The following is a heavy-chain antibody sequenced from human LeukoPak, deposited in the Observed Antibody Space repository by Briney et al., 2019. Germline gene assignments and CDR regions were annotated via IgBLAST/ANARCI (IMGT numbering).Heavy chain of an antibody. J-gene: IGHJ4*02. V-gene: IGHV1-18*04. Sequence: ASVKVSCKASGYTFTGYYMHWVRQAPGQGLEWMGWISAYNGNTNYAQKLQGRVTMTTDTSTSTAYMELRSLRSDDTAVYYCARDLPTYYDFWSGYYTRNLDYWGQGTLVTVSS. CDR2: ISAYNGNT. D-gene: IGHD3-3*01. CDR1: GYTFTGYY. CDR3: ARDLPTYYDFWSGYYTRNLDY.